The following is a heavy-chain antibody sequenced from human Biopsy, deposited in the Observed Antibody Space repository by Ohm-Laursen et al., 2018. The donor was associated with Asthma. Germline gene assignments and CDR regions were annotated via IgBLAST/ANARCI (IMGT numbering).Heavy chain of an antibody. V-gene: IGHV4-59*01. CDR2: IYYSGRT. Sequence: GTLSLTCTVSGVSISSDYWSWIRPPPGKGLERIGHIYYSGRTNYQPSLKSRVTISVDTSKNQFSLKLRSVTAADAAVYYCARGISRVTGLFDHFDSWGQGTLVTVSS. CDR1: GVSISSDY. CDR3: ARGISRVTGLFDHFDS. J-gene: IGHJ4*02. D-gene: IGHD2-21*02.